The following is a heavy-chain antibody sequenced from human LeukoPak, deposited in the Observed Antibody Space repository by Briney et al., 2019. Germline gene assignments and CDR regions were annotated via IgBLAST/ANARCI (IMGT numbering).Heavy chain of an antibody. V-gene: IGHV3-9*01. Sequence: PGGSLRLSCAASGFTFDDYAMHWVRQAPGKGLEWVSGISWNSGSIGYADSVKGPFTISRDNAKNSLYLQMNSLRAEDTALYYCAKDYSSSWKEYNWFDPWGQGTLVTVSS. J-gene: IGHJ5*02. CDR2: ISWNSGSI. D-gene: IGHD6-13*01. CDR3: AKDYSSSWKEYNWFDP. CDR1: GFTFDDYA.